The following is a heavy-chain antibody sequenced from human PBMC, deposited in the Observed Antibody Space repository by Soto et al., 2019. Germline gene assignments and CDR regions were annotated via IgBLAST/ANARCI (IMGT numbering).Heavy chain of an antibody. D-gene: IGHD3-3*01. J-gene: IGHJ6*03. V-gene: IGHV3-23*01. CDR1: GFTFSSYA. Sequence: PGGSLRLSCAASGFTFSSYAMSWVRQAPGKGLEWVSAISGSGGSTYYADSVKGRFTISRDNSKNTLYLQMNSLRAEDTAVYYCAKSVLTIFGAGLNYYYYYMDVWGKGTTVTVSS. CDR3: AKSVLTIFGAGLNYYYYYMDV. CDR2: ISGSGGST.